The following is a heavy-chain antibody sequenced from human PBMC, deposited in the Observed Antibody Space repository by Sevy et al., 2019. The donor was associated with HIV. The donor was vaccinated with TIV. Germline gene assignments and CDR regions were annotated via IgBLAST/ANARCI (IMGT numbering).Heavy chain of an antibody. V-gene: IGHV3-7*03. CDR3: ARESGYYGSGTSCSSYVKEYSYGMDV. CDR1: GFTFSSYW. D-gene: IGHD2-2*01. J-gene: IGHJ6*02. Sequence: GGSLRLSCAASGFTFSSYWMTWVRQAPGKGLEWVANIKQDGSEKYYVDSVKGRFTISRDNAKKSLYLEVNRLRDEDTAVYYCARESGYYGSGTSCSSYVKEYSYGMDVWGQGTTVTVSS. CDR2: IKQDGSEK.